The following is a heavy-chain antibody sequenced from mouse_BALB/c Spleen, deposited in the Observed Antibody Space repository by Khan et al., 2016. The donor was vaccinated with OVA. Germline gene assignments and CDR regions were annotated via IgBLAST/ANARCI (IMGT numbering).Heavy chain of an antibody. D-gene: IGHD4-1*01. CDR1: GFTFSNYW. V-gene: IGHV6-6*02. CDR3: PGAWDWYFDV. Sequence: EVKLEGSGGGLVQPGGSMKLSCVASGFTFSNYWMNWVRQSPETGLEWVAEIRLKSNNYVTHYAESVQGRFTISRDDSKSSVYLQMNTLRNEDTGCYYWPGAWDWYFDVWGAGTTVTVSS. CDR2: IRLKSNNYVT. J-gene: IGHJ1*01.